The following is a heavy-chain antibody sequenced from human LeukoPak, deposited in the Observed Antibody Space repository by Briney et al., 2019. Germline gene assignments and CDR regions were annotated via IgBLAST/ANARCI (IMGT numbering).Heavy chain of an antibody. D-gene: IGHD3-22*01. CDR3: ARVPYYYDSSGYYFEY. J-gene: IGHJ4*02. Sequence: ASVKVSCKASGYTFTSYAMNWVRQAPGQGLEWMGWINTNTGNPTYAQGFTGRFVFSLDTSVSTAYLQISSLKAEDTAVYYCARVPYYYDSSGYYFEYWGQGTLVTVSS. V-gene: IGHV7-4-1*02. CDR1: GYTFTSYA. CDR2: INTNTGNP.